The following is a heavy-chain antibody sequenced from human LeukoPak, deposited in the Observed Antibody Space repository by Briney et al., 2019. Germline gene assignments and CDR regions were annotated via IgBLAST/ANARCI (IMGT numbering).Heavy chain of an antibody. CDR1: GFTFSSYA. J-gene: IGHJ4*02. V-gene: IGHV3-23*01. D-gene: IGHD3-16*01. Sequence: PGGSLRLSCASSGFTFSSYAMSWVRQAPGKGLEWVSTIGGTGVRTYYADSVKGRFTISRANSKNTLYLQINSLRAEDTAVYFCAKDRLGGPYFFHYWGQGTLVTVSS. CDR2: IGGTGVRT. CDR3: AKDRLGGPYFFHY.